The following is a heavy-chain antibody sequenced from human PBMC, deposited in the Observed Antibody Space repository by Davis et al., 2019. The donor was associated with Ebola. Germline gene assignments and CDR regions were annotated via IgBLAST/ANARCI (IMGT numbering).Heavy chain of an antibody. CDR1: GGSFSGYY. V-gene: IGHV4-34*01. J-gene: IGHJ6*02. CDR2: INHSGST. Sequence: SETLSLTCAVYGGSFSGYYWSWIRQPPGKELEWIGEINHSGSTNYNPSLKSRVTISVDTSKNQFSLKLSSVTAADTAVYYCARGWNFLSRHYYYGMDVWGQGTTVTVSS. CDR3: ARGWNFLSRHYYYGMDV. D-gene: IGHD1-7*01.